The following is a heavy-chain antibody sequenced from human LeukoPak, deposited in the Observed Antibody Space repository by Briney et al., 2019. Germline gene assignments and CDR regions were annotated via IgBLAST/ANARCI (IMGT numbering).Heavy chain of an antibody. D-gene: IGHD1-7*01. Sequence: KSSETLSLTCTVSGGSISSYYWSWIRQPPGKGLEWIGYIYTSGSTNYNPSLKSRVTISVDTSKNQFSLKLSSVTAADTAAYYCARHNWNYSGFDYWGQGTLVTVSS. CDR2: IYTSGST. V-gene: IGHV4-4*09. CDR1: GGSISSYY. J-gene: IGHJ4*02. CDR3: ARHNWNYSGFDY.